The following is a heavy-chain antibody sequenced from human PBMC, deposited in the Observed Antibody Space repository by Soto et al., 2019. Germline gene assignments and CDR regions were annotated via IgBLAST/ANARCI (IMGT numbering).Heavy chain of an antibody. CDR1: VGSITSGGYY. Sequence: SETLSLTCTVSVGSITSGGYYWSSIRQHPGKGLEWIGYIYYSGSTYHNPSLKSRVTILVDPSKNRFSLKLSSVTAADTAVHYCARDQEGVRPHYYGMDVWGQGTTVTVYS. D-gene: IGHD2-8*01. J-gene: IGHJ6*02. CDR3: ARDQEGVRPHYYGMDV. CDR2: IYYSGST. V-gene: IGHV4-31*03.